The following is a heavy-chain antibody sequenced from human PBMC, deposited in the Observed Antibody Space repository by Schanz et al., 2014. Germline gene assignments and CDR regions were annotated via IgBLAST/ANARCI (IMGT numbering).Heavy chain of an antibody. J-gene: IGHJ6*02. CDR2: IKTKTDGGTT. Sequence: EVQLVESGGGLVKPGGSLRLSCAASGFTSSNAWMSWVRQAPGKGLEWVDRIKTKTDGGTTDYAAPVKGRFTISRDDSTNTLYLQMNSLKTEDTAVYYCTTGGRRGYSHYYYGMDVWGQGTTVTVSS. D-gene: IGHD5-18*01. CDR1: GFTSSNAW. CDR3: TTGGRRGYSHYYYGMDV. V-gene: IGHV3-15*01.